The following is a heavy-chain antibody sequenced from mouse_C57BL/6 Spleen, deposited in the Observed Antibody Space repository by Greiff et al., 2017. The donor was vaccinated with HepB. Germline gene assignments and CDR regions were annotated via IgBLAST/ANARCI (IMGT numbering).Heavy chain of an antibody. CDR3: ARFDGYYVNAMDY. V-gene: IGHV1-50*01. CDR1: GYTFTSYW. Sequence: QVQLQQPGAELVKPGASVKLSCKASGYTFTSYWMQWVKQRPGQGLEWIGEIDPSDSYTNYNQKFKGKATLTVDPSSSTAYMQLSSLTSEDSAVYYCARFDGYYVNAMDYWGQGTSVTVSS. D-gene: IGHD2-3*01. J-gene: IGHJ4*01. CDR2: IDPSDSYT.